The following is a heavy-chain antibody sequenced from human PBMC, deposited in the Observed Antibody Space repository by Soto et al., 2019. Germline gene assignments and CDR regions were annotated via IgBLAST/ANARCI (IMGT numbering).Heavy chain of an antibody. V-gene: IGHV1-3*01. Sequence: ASVKVSCKASGYTFTSYAMHWVRQAPGQRLEWMGWINAGNGNTKYSQKFQGRVTITRDTSASTAYMELSSLRSEDTAVYYCVRLGKSSTKVRPTGYYYYYMDVWGKGTTVTVSS. CDR1: GYTFTSYA. CDR2: INAGNGNT. D-gene: IGHD2-2*01. J-gene: IGHJ6*03. CDR3: VRLGKSSTKVRPTGYYYYYMDV.